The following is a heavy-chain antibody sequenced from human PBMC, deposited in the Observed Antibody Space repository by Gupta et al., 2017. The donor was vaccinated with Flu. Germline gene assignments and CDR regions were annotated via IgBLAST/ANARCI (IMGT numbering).Heavy chain of an antibody. Sequence: DVQVVESGGALVQPGRSLRLSCTASGFSFGDSPLTWVRQAPGKGLEWVGFIRTEASRGTAEYVASVKGRVTISRDDPQSSAYLQMDSLKTEDTAIYYCISSNNGWLPPLTWGRGTLVIVSS. D-gene: IGHD5-12*01. J-gene: IGHJ4*02. CDR1: GFSFGDSP. V-gene: IGHV3-49*04. CDR3: ISSNNGWLPPLT. CDR2: IRTEASRGTA.